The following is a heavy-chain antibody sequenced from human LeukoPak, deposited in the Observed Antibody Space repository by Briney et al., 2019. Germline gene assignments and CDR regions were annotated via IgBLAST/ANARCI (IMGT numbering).Heavy chain of an antibody. V-gene: IGHV4-34*01. CDR2: IKHSGST. Sequence: PSETLSLTCAVYGGSFSGYYWSWIRQPPGKGLEWIGEIKHSGSTNYTPSLKSRVTISVHTSKNHFSLKLSSVTAADTAVYYCARTSAYYYDSSGYYWVYYLDYWGQGTLVTVFS. CDR3: ARTSAYYYDSSGYYWVYYLDY. CDR1: GGSFSGYY. D-gene: IGHD3-22*01. J-gene: IGHJ4*02.